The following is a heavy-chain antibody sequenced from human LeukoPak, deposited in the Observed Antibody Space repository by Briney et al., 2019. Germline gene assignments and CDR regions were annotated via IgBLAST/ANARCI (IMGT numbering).Heavy chain of an antibody. CDR3: ARDYTYAFDN. J-gene: IGHJ4*02. CDR2: IGIDSGNT. V-gene: IGHV3-48*01. CDR1: GFTFSDYS. Sequence: GGSLRLSCAASGFTFSDYSMNWVRQAPGKGLEWISYIGIDSGNTNYADSVKGRFTISGDKAKNSLYLQMNSLRVEDTAVYYCARDYTYAFDNWGQGALVTVSS.